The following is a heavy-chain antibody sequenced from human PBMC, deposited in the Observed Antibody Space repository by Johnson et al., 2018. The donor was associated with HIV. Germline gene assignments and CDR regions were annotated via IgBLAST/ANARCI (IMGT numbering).Heavy chain of an antibody. CDR1: GFTFSSYA. CDR2: ISYDGSNK. Sequence: VQLVEFGGGLVQPGGSLRLSYAASGFTFSSYAMHWVRQAPGKGLEWVAVISYDGSNKYYAASVKGRFTISRDNSKNTLYLQMNSLRAEDTAVYYCAREHVGAFDIWGQGTMVTVSS. CDR3: AREHVGAFDI. J-gene: IGHJ3*02. V-gene: IGHV3-30*04. D-gene: IGHD3-10*01.